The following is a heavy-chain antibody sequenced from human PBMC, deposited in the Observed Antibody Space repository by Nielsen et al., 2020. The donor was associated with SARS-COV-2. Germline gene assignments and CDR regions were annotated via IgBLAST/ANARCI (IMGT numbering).Heavy chain of an antibody. Sequence: ASVKVSCKASGYTFTSYYMHWVRQAPGQGLEWMGIINPSGGSTSYAQKFQGRVTMTRDTSTSTVYMELSSLRSEDTAVYYCARDRWGYCSSTSCLRGSSSAHYGMDVWGQGTTVTASS. CDR3: ARDRWGYCSSTSCLRGSSSAHYGMDV. CDR2: INPSGGST. J-gene: IGHJ6*02. V-gene: IGHV1-46*01. CDR1: GYTFTSYY. D-gene: IGHD2-2*01.